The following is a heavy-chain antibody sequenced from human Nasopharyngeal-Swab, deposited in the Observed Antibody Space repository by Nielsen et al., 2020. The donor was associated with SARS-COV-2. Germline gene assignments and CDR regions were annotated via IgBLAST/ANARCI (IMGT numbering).Heavy chain of an antibody. J-gene: IGHJ3*02. CDR3: ARDSSHDAFDI. Sequence: ASVTVSCKASGYTFTRYYMHWVRQAPGQGLEWMGIINPSGGSTSYAQKFQGRVTMTRDTSTSTVYMELSSLRSEDTAVYYCARDSSHDAFDIWGQGTMVTVSS. V-gene: IGHV1-46*01. CDR1: GYTFTRYY. CDR2: INPSGGST.